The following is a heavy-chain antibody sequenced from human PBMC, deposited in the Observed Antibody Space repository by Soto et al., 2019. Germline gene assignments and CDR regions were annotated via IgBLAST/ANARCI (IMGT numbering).Heavy chain of an antibody. D-gene: IGHD2-8*01. CDR1: GGSFSGYY. CDR2: INHSGST. CDR3: ARGADIVLRVYAVDDAFGM. V-gene: IGHV4-34*01. Sequence: PSETLSLTCAVYGGSFSGYYWSWIRQPPGKGLEWIGEINHSGSTNYNPSLKSRVTISVDTSKNQFSLKLSSVTAADTAVYYCARGADIVLRVYAVDDAFGMWGEATMV. J-gene: IGHJ3*02.